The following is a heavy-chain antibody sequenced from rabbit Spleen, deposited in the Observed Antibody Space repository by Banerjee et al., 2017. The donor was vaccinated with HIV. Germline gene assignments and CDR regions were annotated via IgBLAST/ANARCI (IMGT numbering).Heavy chain of an antibody. D-gene: IGHD1-1*01. V-gene: IGHV1S40*01. CDR2: IDSGSSGFT. CDR1: GFSFSDNHY. CDR3: ARDLTSAIGWNFNL. J-gene: IGHJ4*01. Sequence: QSLEESGGDLVKPGASLTLTCKASGFSFSDNHYMCWVRQAPGKGLEWIACIDSGSSGFTYFASWAKGRFTISKTSSTTVTLQMTSLTAADTATYFCARDLTSAIGWNFNLWGPGTLVTVS.